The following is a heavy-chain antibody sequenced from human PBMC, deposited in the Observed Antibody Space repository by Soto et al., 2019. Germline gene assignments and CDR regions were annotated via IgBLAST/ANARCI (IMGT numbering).Heavy chain of an antibody. Sequence: PSETLSLTCTVSGGSITSSSYYWGWIRQPPGKGLEWIGSIYYSGSTYYNPSLKSRVTISVDTSKNQFSLKLSSVTAADTAVYYCATQEVGGSYVYTFDPWRQGNLVTVSS. CDR1: GGSITSSSYY. D-gene: IGHD1-26*01. V-gene: IGHV4-39*01. J-gene: IGHJ5*02. CDR3: ATQEVGGSYVYTFDP. CDR2: IYYSGST.